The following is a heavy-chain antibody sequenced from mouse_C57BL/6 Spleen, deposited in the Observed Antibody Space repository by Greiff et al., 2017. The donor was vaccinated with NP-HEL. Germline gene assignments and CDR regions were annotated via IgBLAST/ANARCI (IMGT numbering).Heavy chain of an antibody. CDR2: INPYNGDT. CDR3: ARGRGGGYAMDY. CDR1: GYSFTGYF. V-gene: IGHV1-20*01. Sequence: EVQLQQSGPELVKPGDSVKISCKASGYSFTGYFMNWVMQSHGKSLEWIGRINPYNGDTFYNQKFKGKATLTVDKSSSTAHMELRSLTSEDSAVYYCARGRGGGYAMDYWGQGTSVTVSS. J-gene: IGHJ4*01.